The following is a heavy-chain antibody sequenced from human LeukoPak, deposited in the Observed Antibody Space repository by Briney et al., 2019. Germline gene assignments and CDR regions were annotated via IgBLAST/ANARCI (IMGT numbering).Heavy chain of an antibody. V-gene: IGHV3-53*01. Sequence: GGSLRLSCAASGFTVSSDYMSWVRQAPGKGLEWVSVIYSGGSTYYAESVKARFTISRDNSKNKLYLQMNSLRAEDTAVYYCASPWLLGGYSYGYVYWGQGTMVSVSS. D-gene: IGHD5-18*01. CDR2: IYSGGST. CDR1: GFTVSSDY. CDR3: ASPWLLGGYSYGYVY. J-gene: IGHJ4*02.